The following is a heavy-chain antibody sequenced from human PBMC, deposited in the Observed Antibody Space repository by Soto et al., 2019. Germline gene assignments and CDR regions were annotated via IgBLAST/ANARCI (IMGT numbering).Heavy chain of an antibody. CDR3: ARAGGHCSSTSCYTGDYYGMDV. J-gene: IGHJ6*02. V-gene: IGHV3-21*01. D-gene: IGHD2-2*02. CDR2: ISSSSSYI. CDR1: GFTFSSYS. Sequence: GSLRLSCAASGFTFSSYSMNWVRQAPGKGLEWVSSISSSSSYIYYADSVKGRFTISRDNAKNSLYLQMNSLRAEDTAVYYCARAGGHCSSTSCYTGDYYGMDVWGQGTTVTVSS.